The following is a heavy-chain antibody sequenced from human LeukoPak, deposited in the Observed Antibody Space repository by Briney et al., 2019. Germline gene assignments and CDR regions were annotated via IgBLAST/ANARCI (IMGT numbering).Heavy chain of an antibody. CDR1: GGSISSSSYY. CDR3: ASCGSSSWGAFDI. D-gene: IGHD6-13*01. V-gene: IGHV4-39*01. CDR2: IYYSGST. Sequence: SETLSLTCTVSGGSISSSSYYWGWIRQPPGKGLEWIGSIYYSGSTYYNPSLKSRVTISVDTSKNQFSLKLSSVTAADTAVYYCASCGSSSWGAFDIWGQGTMVTVSS. J-gene: IGHJ3*02.